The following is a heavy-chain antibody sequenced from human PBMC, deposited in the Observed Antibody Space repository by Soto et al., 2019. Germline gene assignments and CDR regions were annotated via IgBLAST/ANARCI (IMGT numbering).Heavy chain of an antibody. J-gene: IGHJ6*02. Sequence: AASVKVSCKASGGTFSSYAISWVRQAPGQGLEWMGGIIPIFGTANYAQKFQGRVTITADKSTSTAYMELSSLRSEDTAVYYCARGEGKYSSSWYLSYYYYGMDVWRQGTTVTVSS. V-gene: IGHV1-69*06. CDR2: IIPIFGTA. CDR3: ARGEGKYSSSWYLSYYYYGMDV. CDR1: GGTFSSYA. D-gene: IGHD6-13*01.